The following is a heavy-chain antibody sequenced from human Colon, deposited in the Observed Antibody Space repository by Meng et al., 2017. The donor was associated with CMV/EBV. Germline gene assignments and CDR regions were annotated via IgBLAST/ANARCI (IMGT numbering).Heavy chain of an antibody. Sequence: FTSYDINWVRQAAGQGFESMGWMNPDSGKTGYVQKFQGRVTMTRDTSISTAYMELSSLRYEDTGVYYCTRGRQIPPGYCTSATCPDYWGQGTLVTVSS. CDR3: TRGRQIPPGYCTSATCPDY. J-gene: IGHJ4*02. CDR1: FTSYD. D-gene: IGHD2-2*01. CDR2: MNPDSGKT. V-gene: IGHV1-8*01.